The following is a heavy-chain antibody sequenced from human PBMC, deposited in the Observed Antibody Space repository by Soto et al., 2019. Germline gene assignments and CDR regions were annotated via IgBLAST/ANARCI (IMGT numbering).Heavy chain of an antibody. Sequence: SETLSLTCAVYGGSFSGYYWSWIRQPPGKGLEWIGEINHSGSTNYNPSLRSRVTISVDTSKNQFSLKLSSVTAADTAVYYCARGRGYGGKRMDYWGQGTLVTVSS. V-gene: IGHV4-34*01. D-gene: IGHD4-17*01. CDR3: ARGRGYGGKRMDY. CDR1: GGSFSGYY. J-gene: IGHJ4*02. CDR2: INHSGST.